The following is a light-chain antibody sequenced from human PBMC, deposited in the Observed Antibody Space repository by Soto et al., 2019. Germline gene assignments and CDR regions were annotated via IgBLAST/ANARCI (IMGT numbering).Light chain of an antibody. Sequence: ENVLTQSPGTLSLSPGERATLSCRASQTVSSTYLAWYQPKPGQAPRLLIYGASSRATGIPDRFSGTVSGTDFTLTISRLEPEDFAVYYCQQYGSSPITFGQGTRREIK. V-gene: IGKV3-20*01. CDR3: QQYGSSPIT. CDR1: QTVSSTY. CDR2: GAS. J-gene: IGKJ5*01.